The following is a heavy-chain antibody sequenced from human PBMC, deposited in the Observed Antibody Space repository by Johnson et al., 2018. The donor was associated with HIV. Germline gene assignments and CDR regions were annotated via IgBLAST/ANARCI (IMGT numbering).Heavy chain of an antibody. Sequence: VQLVESGGGLVQSGGSLRLSCEASRITVGSNYMSWVRRAPGKGLEWVSVIFSAGDTYYADSVKGRFTISRDNSKNMVDLQMNSLRIEDTAIYYCAQDQWSSSWTNDAFDFWGQGTMVTGSS. CDR2: IFSAGDT. CDR3: AQDQWSSSWTNDAFDF. V-gene: IGHV3-66*02. J-gene: IGHJ3*01. CDR1: RITVGSNY. D-gene: IGHD6-13*01.